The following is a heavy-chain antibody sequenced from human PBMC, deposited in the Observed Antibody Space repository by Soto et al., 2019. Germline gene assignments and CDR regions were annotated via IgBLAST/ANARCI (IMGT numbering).Heavy chain of an antibody. CDR1: GLTFSSYA. V-gene: IGHV3-21*01. D-gene: IGHD3-22*01. CDR2: ISDSSSYI. CDR3: ARYDSSGYYWPYYYYGMDV. Sequence: GGSLRLSCAASGLTFSSYAMSWVRQAPGKGLEWVSSISDSSSYIYYADSVKGRFTISRDNAKNSLYLQMNSLRAEDTAVYYCARYDSSGYYWPYYYYGMDVWGQGTTVTVSS. J-gene: IGHJ6*02.